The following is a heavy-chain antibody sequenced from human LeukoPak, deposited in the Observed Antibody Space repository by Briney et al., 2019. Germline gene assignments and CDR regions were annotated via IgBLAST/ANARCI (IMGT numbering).Heavy chain of an antibody. CDR1: GFTVSSNY. J-gene: IGHJ3*02. Sequence: PGGSLRLSCAASGFTVSSNYMSWVRQAPGKGLEWVSVIYSGGSTYYADSVKGRFTISRDNSKNTLYLQMNSLRAEDTAVYYCAKNVTMIVDSDAFDIWGQGTMVTVSS. CDR2: IYSGGST. V-gene: IGHV3-66*01. D-gene: IGHD3-22*01. CDR3: AKNVTMIVDSDAFDI.